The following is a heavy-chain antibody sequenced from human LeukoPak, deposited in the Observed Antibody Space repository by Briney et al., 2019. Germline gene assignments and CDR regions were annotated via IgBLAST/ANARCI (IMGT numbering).Heavy chain of an antibody. D-gene: IGHD3-22*01. CDR2: IYYSGST. Sequence: SETLSLTCTVSGGSISSYYWSWIRQPPGKGLEWIGCIYYSGSTNYNPSLKSRVTISVDTSKNQFSLKLSSVTAADTAVYYCAKYYYDSSGYRFDPWGQGTLVTVSS. CDR1: GGSISSYY. V-gene: IGHV4-59*01. J-gene: IGHJ5*02. CDR3: AKYYYDSSGYRFDP.